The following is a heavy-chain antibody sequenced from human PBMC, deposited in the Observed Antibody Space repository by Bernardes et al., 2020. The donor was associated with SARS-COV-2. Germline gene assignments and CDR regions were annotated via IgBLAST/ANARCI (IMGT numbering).Heavy chain of an antibody. J-gene: IGHJ4*02. V-gene: IGHV3-23*01. CDR1: GFTFSSFA. CDR2: ISGSGGST. Sequence: VWSLILSCAASGFTFSSFAMSWVRQAPGKGLEWVAVISGSGGSTLYADSVKGRFTISRDNSKNTLYLQMNSLRAEDTAVYYCAKDPGWWYIVVIPAGPYGDYWGQGTLVTVSS. D-gene: IGHD2-2*01. CDR3: AKDPGWWYIVVIPAGPYGDY.